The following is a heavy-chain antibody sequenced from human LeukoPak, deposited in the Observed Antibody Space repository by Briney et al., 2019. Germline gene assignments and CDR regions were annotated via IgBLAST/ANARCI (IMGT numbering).Heavy chain of an antibody. Sequence: GGSLRLSCAASDFTFNTYAMSWVRQAPGKGLKWVSGISGSGGRTYYADSVKGRFTISRDNSKNTLYLQMNSLRAEDTAVYYCAKDRTDIGITAARPDFDYWGQGTLVTVSS. J-gene: IGHJ4*02. V-gene: IGHV3-23*01. D-gene: IGHD6-13*01. CDR2: ISGSGGRT. CDR1: DFTFNTYA. CDR3: AKDRTDIGITAARPDFDY.